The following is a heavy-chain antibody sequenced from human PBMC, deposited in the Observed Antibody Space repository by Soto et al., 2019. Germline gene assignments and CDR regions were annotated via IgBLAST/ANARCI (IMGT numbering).Heavy chain of an antibody. CDR1: GFTFSSYS. D-gene: IGHD6-6*01. CDR2: ISSSSSTI. J-gene: IGHJ5*02. Sequence: EVQLVESGGGLVQPGGSLRLSCAASGFTFSSYSMNWVRQAPGKGLEWVSYISSSSSTIYYADSVKGRFTISRDNAKNXLYLQMKSLRDEDTAVYYCASLRHIAARPDNWFDPWGQGTLVTVSS. CDR3: ASLRHIAARPDNWFDP. V-gene: IGHV3-48*02.